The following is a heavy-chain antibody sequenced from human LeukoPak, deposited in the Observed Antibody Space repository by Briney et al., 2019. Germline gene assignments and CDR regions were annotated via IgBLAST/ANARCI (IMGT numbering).Heavy chain of an antibody. CDR1: GVPFSGYY. J-gene: IGHJ3*02. Sequence: PSETLSLTCAVSGVPFSGYYWSWIRQPPGKGLEWIGEINHSGSTNYNPSLKSRVTISVDTSKNQFSLKLSSVTAADTAVYYCARAPRFCSGGSCYSLFVAFDIWGQGTMVTVSS. D-gene: IGHD2-15*01. V-gene: IGHV4-34*01. CDR2: INHSGST. CDR3: ARAPRFCSGGSCYSLFVAFDI.